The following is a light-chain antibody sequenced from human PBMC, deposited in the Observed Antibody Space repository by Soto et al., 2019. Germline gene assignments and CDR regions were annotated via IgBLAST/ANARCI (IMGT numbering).Light chain of an antibody. CDR2: LCS. V-gene: IGKV2-28*01. Sequence: DIVMTQSPLSLPVTPGEPASISCRSSQSPPHSNGNNSLVWYLQKPGQSPQPLIYLCSNRASGVPDRLRVSGSCSDVTLEISRVEAEDVGAYYCMQARPSPQTFGQGTKVVIK. CDR3: MQARPSPQT. J-gene: IGKJ2*01. CDR1: QSPPHSNGNNS.